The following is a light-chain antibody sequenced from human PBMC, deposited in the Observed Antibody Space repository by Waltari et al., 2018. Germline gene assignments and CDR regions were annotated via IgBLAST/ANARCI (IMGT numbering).Light chain of an antibody. Sequence: QSALTQPASVSGSPGQSITISCSGTSSDVGGYNYVPWYQPHPGNAPKLIIFDVTRWPSGVSNRFSGSKSGNTASLTIFGLQAEDEADYYCASYTSTRTVVFGGGTRVTVL. CDR2: DVT. CDR3: ASYTSTRTVV. CDR1: SSDVGGYNY. V-gene: IGLV2-14*01. J-gene: IGLJ2*01.